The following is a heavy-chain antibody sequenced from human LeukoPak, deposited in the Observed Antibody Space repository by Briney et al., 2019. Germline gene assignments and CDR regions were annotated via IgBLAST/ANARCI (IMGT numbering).Heavy chain of an antibody. V-gene: IGHV3-11*04. Sequence: KPGGSLRLSCAASGFTFSDYYMSWIRQAPGKGLEWVSYISSSGGSTIYYADSVKGRFTISRDNAKNSLYLQMNSLRAEDTAVYYCARERDANYYDSSGYYSIRDYWGQGTLVTVSS. CDR1: GFTFSDYY. J-gene: IGHJ4*02. CDR2: ISSSGGSTI. CDR3: ARERDANYYDSSGYYSIRDY. D-gene: IGHD3-22*01.